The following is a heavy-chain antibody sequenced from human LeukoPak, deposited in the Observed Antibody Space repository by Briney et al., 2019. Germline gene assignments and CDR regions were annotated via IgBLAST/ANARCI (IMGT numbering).Heavy chain of an antibody. J-gene: IGHJ4*02. V-gene: IGHV2-5*02. CDR3: AYSRRGAPTGSEHYYFDS. Sequence: SGPTLVKPTQTLTLTCTFSGFSLSTNGVGVGWIRQPPGKALEWLALIYFDDDVRYSPSLKSRLTIIRDTCKNQVVLTMTNMDPMDTATFFCAYSRRGAPTGSEHYYFDSWGQGTLVTVSS. CDR2: IYFDDDV. CDR1: GFSLSTNGVG. D-gene: IGHD6-13*01.